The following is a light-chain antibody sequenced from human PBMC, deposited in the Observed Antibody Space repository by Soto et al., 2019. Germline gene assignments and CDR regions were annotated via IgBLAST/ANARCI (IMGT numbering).Light chain of an antibody. CDR1: QTISNF. J-gene: IGKJ1*01. V-gene: IGKV1-39*01. Sequence: DIQLTQSPSSLSAPVGDRVTIACRASQTISNFLNWYQGKPGKPPKLLIYSSSTLQSGVPSRFSGSGSGTDFTLTINGLQPEDFASYWCQQSYNLPRTFGPGTKVEIK. CDR2: SSS. CDR3: QQSYNLPRT.